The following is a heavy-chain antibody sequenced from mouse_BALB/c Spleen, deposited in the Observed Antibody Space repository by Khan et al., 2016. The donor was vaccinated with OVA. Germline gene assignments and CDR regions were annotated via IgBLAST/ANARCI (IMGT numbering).Heavy chain of an antibody. J-gene: IGHJ2*01. CDR3: AKRDYFDY. Sequence: QIQLVQSGPELVRPGVSVKISCKGSGYTFTDYSMHWVKQSPAKSLEWIGVISTDSVNTNYNQKFKGKATLTVDKSSSTAYMELARMTSEDSAIYYCAKRDYFDYWGQGTTLTVSS. CDR2: ISTDSVNT. CDR1: GYTFTDYS. V-gene: IGHV1S137*01.